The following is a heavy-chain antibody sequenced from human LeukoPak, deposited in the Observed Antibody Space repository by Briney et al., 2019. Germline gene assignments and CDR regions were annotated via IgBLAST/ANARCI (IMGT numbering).Heavy chain of an antibody. V-gene: IGHV1-2*02. J-gene: IGHJ4*02. D-gene: IGHD2-21*01. Sequence: ASVKVFCKASGYTFTGYYMHWVRQAPGQGLEWMGWINPNSGGTSYAQKFQGRVTMTRDTSISTAYMELSRLRSDDTAMYYCVPSSGDGRFYFDYWGQGTLVTVSS. CDR2: INPNSGGT. CDR1: GYTFTGYY. CDR3: VPSSGDGRFYFDY.